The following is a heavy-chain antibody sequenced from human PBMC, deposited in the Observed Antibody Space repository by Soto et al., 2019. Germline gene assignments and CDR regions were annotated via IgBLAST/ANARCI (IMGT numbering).Heavy chain of an antibody. Sequence: QLQLHAFGAGLVKPSQTLSLTCAVSGGSISSGGYSWSWIRRPPGKGLDWIRYIYHSGSTYYNPSLKSRVTISVDRSKNQFSLKLSSVTAADTAVYYCARVPDRWGQGTLVTVSS. CDR2: IYHSGST. CDR1: GGSISSGGYS. CDR3: ARVPDR. V-gene: IGHV4-30-2*01. J-gene: IGHJ5*02. D-gene: IGHD2-2*01.